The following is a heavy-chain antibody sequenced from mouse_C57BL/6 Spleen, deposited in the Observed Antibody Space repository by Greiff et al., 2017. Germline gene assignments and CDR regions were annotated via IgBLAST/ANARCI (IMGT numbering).Heavy chain of an antibody. D-gene: IGHD2-4*01. Sequence: QVQLQQSGPGLVQPSQSLSITCTVSGFSLTSYAISWVRQPPGKGLEWLGVIWTGGGTNYNSALKSRLSISKDNSKSQVFLKMNSLQTDDTARYYCASYDYDGAWFAYWGQGTLVTVSA. CDR3: ASYDYDGAWFAY. V-gene: IGHV2-9-1*01. J-gene: IGHJ3*01. CDR1: GFSLTSYA. CDR2: IWTGGGT.